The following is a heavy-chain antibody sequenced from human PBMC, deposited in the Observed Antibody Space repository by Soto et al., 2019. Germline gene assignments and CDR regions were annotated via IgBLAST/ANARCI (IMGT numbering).Heavy chain of an antibody. CDR2: VYNSGST. CDR3: ARVSSSWRNWFDP. J-gene: IGHJ5*02. CDR1: GGSISSNY. V-gene: IGHV4-59*01. Sequence: SETLSLTCTVSGGSISSNYWTWIRQPPGKGLEWIGYVYNSGSTNYNPSLKSRVTISVDTSKNQFSLKLSSVTAADTAVYYCARVSSSWRNWFDPWGQGTLVTVSS. D-gene: IGHD6-13*01.